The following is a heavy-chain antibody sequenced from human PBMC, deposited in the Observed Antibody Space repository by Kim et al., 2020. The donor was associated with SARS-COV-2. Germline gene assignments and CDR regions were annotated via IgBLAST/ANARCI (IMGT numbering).Heavy chain of an antibody. CDR3: AKRGWEYSIADS. CDR2: IYYTGST. Sequence: SETLSLTCAVSGGSISSSDYYWGWIRQPPGKGLEWIGSIYYTGSTYYNPSLKSRVTMSLDTSSNQFSLKLSSVTAADTAIYYCAKRGWEYSIADSWGQGTLVTVSS. V-gene: IGHV4-39*07. CDR1: GGSISSSDYY. D-gene: IGHD1-26*01. J-gene: IGHJ5*01.